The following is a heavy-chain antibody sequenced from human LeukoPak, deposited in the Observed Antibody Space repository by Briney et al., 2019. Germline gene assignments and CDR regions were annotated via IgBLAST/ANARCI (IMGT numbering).Heavy chain of an antibody. CDR1: GGSFSGYY. D-gene: IGHD6-13*01. J-gene: IGHJ4*02. CDR3: ARVVRAAAGTGGYDY. CDR2: INHSGST. V-gene: IGHV4-34*01. Sequence: SETLSLTCAVYGGSFSGYYWSWIRQPPGKGLEWIGEINHSGSTNYNPSLKSRVTISVDTSKNQFSLKLSSVTAADTAVYYCARVVRAAAGTGGYDYWGQGTLVTVSS.